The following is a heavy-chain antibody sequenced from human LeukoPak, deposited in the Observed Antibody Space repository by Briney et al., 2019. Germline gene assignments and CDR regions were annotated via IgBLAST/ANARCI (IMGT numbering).Heavy chain of an antibody. D-gene: IGHD5-18*01. V-gene: IGHV4-59*08. CDR3: ARGSGYSYWFYDY. Sequence: KPSETLSLTCTVSGGSISSYYWSWIRQAPGKGLEWIGYIYYSGSTNYNPSLKSRVTISVDTSKNQFSLKLSSVTAADTAVYYCARGSGYSYWFYDYWGQGTLVTVSS. CDR2: IYYSGST. J-gene: IGHJ4*02. CDR1: GGSISSYY.